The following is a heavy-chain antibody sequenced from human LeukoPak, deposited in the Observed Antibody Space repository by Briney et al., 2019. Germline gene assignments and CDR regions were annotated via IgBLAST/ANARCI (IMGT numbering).Heavy chain of an antibody. CDR3: LRGDRRDY. CDR2: IDSSGGYT. V-gene: IGHV3-21*06. Sequence: GGSLRLSCEASGFTFKNAWMIWVRQAPGKGLEWVSSIDSSGGYTFYADSVKGRFIISRDNAKNSLYLQMNSLRVEDTAVYYCLRGDRRDYWGQGTLVTVSS. CDR1: GFTFKNAW. J-gene: IGHJ4*02.